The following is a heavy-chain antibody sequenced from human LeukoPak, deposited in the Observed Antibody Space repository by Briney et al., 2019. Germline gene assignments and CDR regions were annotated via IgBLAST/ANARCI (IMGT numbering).Heavy chain of an antibody. CDR3: ARDKLGLAAAGINWFDP. CDR1: GFTFSNYA. D-gene: IGHD6-13*01. J-gene: IGHJ5*02. CDR2: INDRGYNT. Sequence: GGSLRLSCAASGFTFSNYAMSWVRQAPGKGLEWVSSINDRGYNTYYADSVKGRFTISRDNSKNTLYLQMNSLRAEDTAVYYCARDKLGLAAAGINWFDPWGQGTLVTVSS. V-gene: IGHV3-23*01.